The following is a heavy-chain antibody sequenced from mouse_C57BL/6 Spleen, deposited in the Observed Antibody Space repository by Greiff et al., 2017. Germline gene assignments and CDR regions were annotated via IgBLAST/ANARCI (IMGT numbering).Heavy chain of an antibody. CDR2: IAPETGGT. CDR1: GYTFTDYE. J-gene: IGHJ2*01. D-gene: IGHD1-1*01. CDR3: TRDLDYGSSYDYFDY. Sequence: QVQLKESGAELVRPGASVTLSCKASGYTFTDYEMHWVKQTPVHGLEWIGAIAPETGGTAYNQKFKGKAILTADKSSSTAYMELRSLTSEDSAVYYCTRDLDYGSSYDYFDYWCQGTTLTVSS. V-gene: IGHV1-15*01.